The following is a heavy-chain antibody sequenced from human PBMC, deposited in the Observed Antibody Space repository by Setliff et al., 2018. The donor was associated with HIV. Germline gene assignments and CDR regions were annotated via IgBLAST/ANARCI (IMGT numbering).Heavy chain of an antibody. Sequence: SETLSLTCDVSGGSVSSDSYYWAWIRQPPGKGLEWIGTIYYSGSTHYNPSLKSRLTISVDMSKNQLSLKLSSVTAADTAVYYCLLWTGYYTYWFFDLWGRGALVTVSS. J-gene: IGHJ2*01. D-gene: IGHD3-3*01. CDR3: LLWTGYYTYWFFDL. V-gene: IGHV4-39*07. CDR2: IYYSGST. CDR1: GGSVSSDSYY.